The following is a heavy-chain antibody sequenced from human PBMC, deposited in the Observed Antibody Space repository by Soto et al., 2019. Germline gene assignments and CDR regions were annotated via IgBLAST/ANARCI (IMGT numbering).Heavy chain of an antibody. V-gene: IGHV3-53*01. J-gene: IGHJ3*02. Sequence: AGSLRLSCAGSGFAVCSNYMSWVRQAPGKGLEWVSVIYSGGRTYYADSVKGRFSISRDNSKNTLYLQMNSLRAEDTAVYYCARAHSSSWRPGAFDIWGKGAMVTVSS. D-gene: IGHD6-13*01. CDR3: ARAHSSSWRPGAFDI. CDR2: IYSGGRT. CDR1: GFAVCSNY.